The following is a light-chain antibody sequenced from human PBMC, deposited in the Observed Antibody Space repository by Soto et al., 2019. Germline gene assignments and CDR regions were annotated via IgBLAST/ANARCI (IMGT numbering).Light chain of an antibody. CDR2: EVT. CDR3: ASYTTINHVV. J-gene: IGLJ2*01. V-gene: IGLV2-14*02. CDR1: TSNVGTYKF. Sequence: QSVLTQPASVSGSPGQSITISCTGTTSNVGTYKFVSWYQYHPGKAPKLIIYEVTNRPSGISNRFSGSKSGNTASLTISGLQTEDEADYYCASYTTINHVVFGGGTKLTVL.